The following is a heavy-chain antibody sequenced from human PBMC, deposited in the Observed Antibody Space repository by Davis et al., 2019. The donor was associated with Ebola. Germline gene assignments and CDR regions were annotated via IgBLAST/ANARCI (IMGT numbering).Heavy chain of an antibody. V-gene: IGHV3-23*01. CDR1: GFTFSSYA. Sequence: GESLKISCAASGFTFSSYAMNWVRQAPGKGLEWVSGIGGSGDTPHYADSVKGRFTISRDSSKNTGYLQINSLRGEDTAVYYCAKGTLTNYFRAAFDVWGQGTMVTVSS. CDR2: IGGSGDTP. D-gene: IGHD2-8*01. CDR3: AKGTLTNYFRAAFDV. J-gene: IGHJ3*01.